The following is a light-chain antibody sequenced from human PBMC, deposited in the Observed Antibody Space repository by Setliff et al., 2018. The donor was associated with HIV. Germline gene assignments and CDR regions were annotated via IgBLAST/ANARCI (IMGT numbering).Light chain of an antibody. Sequence: QSVLTQPAPVSGSPGQSITISCSGTSSDIAAYNLVSWYQQHPGKAPKLMISDVSSRPSGVSNRFSGSKSGSTASLTISGLQPEDEADYYCSSFTISTTGVFGGGTKVTVL. CDR1: SSDIAAYNL. V-gene: IGLV2-14*03. CDR2: DVS. CDR3: SSFTISTTGV. J-gene: IGLJ3*02.